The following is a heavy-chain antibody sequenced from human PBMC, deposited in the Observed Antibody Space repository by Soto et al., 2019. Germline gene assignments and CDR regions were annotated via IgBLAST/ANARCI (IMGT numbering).Heavy chain of an antibody. CDR2: IIPIFGTA. V-gene: IGHV1-69*01. J-gene: IGHJ6*02. CDR3: AREGIAVAGSGDGMDV. D-gene: IGHD6-19*01. Sequence: SVKVSCKASGGTFSSYAISWVRQAPVQGLEWMGGIIPIFGTANYAQKFQGRVTITADESTSTAYMELSSLRSEDTAVYYCAREGIAVAGSGDGMDVWGQGTTVTVSS. CDR1: GGTFSSYA.